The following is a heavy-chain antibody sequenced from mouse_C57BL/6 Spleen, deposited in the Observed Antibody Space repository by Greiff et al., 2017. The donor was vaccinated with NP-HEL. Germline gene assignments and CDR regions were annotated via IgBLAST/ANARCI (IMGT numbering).Heavy chain of an antibody. CDR2: ISSGSSTI. CDR1: GFTFSDYG. CDR3: ARWWLLRAMDY. Sequence: EVNLVESGGGLVKPGGSLKLSCAASGFTFSDYGMHWVRQAPEKGLEWVAYISSGSSTIYYADTVKGRFTISRDNAKNTLFLQMTSLRSEDTAMYYCARWWLLRAMDYWGQGTSVTVSS. J-gene: IGHJ4*01. D-gene: IGHD2-3*01. V-gene: IGHV5-17*01.